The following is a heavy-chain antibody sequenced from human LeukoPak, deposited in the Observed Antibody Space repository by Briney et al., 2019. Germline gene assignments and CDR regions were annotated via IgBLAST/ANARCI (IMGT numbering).Heavy chain of an antibody. CDR1: GFTFRSYG. Sequence: PGGTLRLSCAASGFTFRSYGMSWVRQAPGKGLEWVSAISGSGGRTYYADSVKGRFTISRDNSKNTLYLQMNSLRDEDTAVYYCAKDSHWILFDDWGQGTLVTVSS. V-gene: IGHV3-23*01. D-gene: IGHD2-2*03. CDR2: ISGSGGRT. CDR3: AKDSHWILFDD. J-gene: IGHJ4*02.